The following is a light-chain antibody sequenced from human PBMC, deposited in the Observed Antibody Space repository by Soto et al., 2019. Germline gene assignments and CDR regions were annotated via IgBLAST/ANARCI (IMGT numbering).Light chain of an antibody. CDR1: QSVSSSY. CDR2: GAS. V-gene: IGKV3-20*01. Sequence: EIAVTQSPVTLSLSPGERATLSCRASQSVSSSYLAWYQQKPGQAPRLLIYGASSRATGIPDRFSGSGSGTDFTLTISRLEPEDFAVYYCQQYAGSRTFGQGTKVDIK. J-gene: IGKJ1*01. CDR3: QQYAGSRT.